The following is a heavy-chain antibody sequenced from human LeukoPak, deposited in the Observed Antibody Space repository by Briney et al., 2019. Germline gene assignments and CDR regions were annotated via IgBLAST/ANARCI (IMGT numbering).Heavy chain of an antibody. D-gene: IGHD3-10*01. Sequence: PGGSLRLSCAASGFIFRNYAMTWVRQAPGKGLEWVSAVSGVGGSTYYADSVKGRFTISRDISKSTLYLQMNSLSAEDTAVYYCAKRTVGEGPPFDYWGQGTLVTVSS. J-gene: IGHJ4*02. CDR1: GFIFRNYA. CDR2: VSGVGGST. CDR3: AKRTVGEGPPFDY. V-gene: IGHV3-23*01.